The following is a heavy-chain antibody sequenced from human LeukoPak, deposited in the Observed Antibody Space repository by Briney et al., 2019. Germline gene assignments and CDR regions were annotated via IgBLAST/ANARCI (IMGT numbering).Heavy chain of an antibody. CDR1: GGSISSSSYY. V-gene: IGHV4-39*07. CDR2: IYYSGST. J-gene: IGHJ4*02. CDR3: ARGVPAAMVY. D-gene: IGHD2-2*01. Sequence: PSETLSLTCTVSGGSISSSSYYWGWIRQPPGKGLEWIGSIYYSGSTNYNPSLKGRVTISVDTSKNQFSLKLSSVTAADTAVYYCARGVPAAMVYWGQGTLVTVSS.